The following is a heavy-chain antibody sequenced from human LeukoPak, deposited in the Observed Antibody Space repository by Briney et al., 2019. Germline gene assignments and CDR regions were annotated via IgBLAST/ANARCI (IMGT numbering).Heavy chain of an antibody. Sequence: GRSLRLSCAASGFTFDDYAMHWVRQAPGKGLEWVSGISWNSGSIGYADSVKGRFTISRDNAKNSLYLQMNSLRAEDTAFYYCAKDWSYDSSSADYWGQGTLVTVSS. D-gene: IGHD3-22*01. CDR3: AKDWSYDSSSADY. V-gene: IGHV3-9*01. CDR1: GFTFDDYA. CDR2: ISWNSGSI. J-gene: IGHJ4*02.